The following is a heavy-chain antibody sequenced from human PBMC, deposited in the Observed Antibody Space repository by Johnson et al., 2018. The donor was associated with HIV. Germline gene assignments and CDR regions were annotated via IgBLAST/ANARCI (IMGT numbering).Heavy chain of an antibody. D-gene: IGHD3-22*01. Sequence: QMLLVESGGGVVQPGRSLRLSCAASGFTFSNYGMHWVRQTPGKGLEWVAVISYDGSNKYYADSVKGRFTISRDNSKNTLYLQMNSLRAEDTAVYYCAREHRYYYDSSGYYRGDAFDIWGQGTMVTVSS. CDR3: AREHRYYYDSSGYYRGDAFDI. J-gene: IGHJ3*02. V-gene: IGHV3-30*19. CDR2: ISYDGSNK. CDR1: GFTFSNYG.